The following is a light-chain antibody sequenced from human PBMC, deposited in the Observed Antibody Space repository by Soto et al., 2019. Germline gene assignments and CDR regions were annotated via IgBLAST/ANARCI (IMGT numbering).Light chain of an antibody. CDR2: GAS. Sequence: EIVLTQSPGTLSLSPGERATLSCRASQSVNSNYLAWYQRKPGQAPRLLIYGASNRATDIPYKFSASGSGPVFALTLTRLEPEDFAVYYCQQYDSSPPSFAQGTKVEI. J-gene: IGKJ1*01. CDR1: QSVNSNY. CDR3: QQYDSSPPS. V-gene: IGKV3-20*01.